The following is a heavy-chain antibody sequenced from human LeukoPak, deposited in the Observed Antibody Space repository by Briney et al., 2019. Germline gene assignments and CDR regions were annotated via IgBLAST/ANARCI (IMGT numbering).Heavy chain of an antibody. Sequence: PSETLSLTCAVSGGSNNNYYWSWIRQPPGKGLKWIGNIYYSGYTTYSPSLRSRVTISVDTSKNQFSLKLSSVTAADTAVYYCARETSQKGAHYMDVWGKGTTITISS. V-gene: IGHV4-59*01. CDR2: IYYSGYT. J-gene: IGHJ6*03. CDR1: GGSNNNYY. D-gene: IGHD3-16*01. CDR3: ARETSQKGAHYMDV.